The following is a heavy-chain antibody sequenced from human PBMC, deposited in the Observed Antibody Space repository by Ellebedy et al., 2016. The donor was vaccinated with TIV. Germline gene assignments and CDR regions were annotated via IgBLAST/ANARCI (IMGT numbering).Heavy chain of an antibody. D-gene: IGHD3-10*01. CDR1: GGSISSGGYS. CDR2: IYHSGST. J-gene: IGHJ1*01. V-gene: IGHV4-30-2*01. Sequence: SETLSLTXAVSGGSISSGGYSWSWIRQPPGKGLEWIGYIYHSGSTYYNPSLKSRVTISVDRSKNQFSLKLSSVTAADTAVYYCARSGIGESTFEYFQHWGQGTLVTVSS. CDR3: ARSGIGESTFEYFQH.